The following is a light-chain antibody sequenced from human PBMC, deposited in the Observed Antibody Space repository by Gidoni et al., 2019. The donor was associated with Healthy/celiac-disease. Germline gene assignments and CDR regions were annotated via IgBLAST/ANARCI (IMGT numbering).Light chain of an antibody. CDR3: LQDYNYPRT. CDR1: QGIRDD. J-gene: IGKJ3*01. V-gene: IGKV1-6*01. CDR2: AAS. Sequence: AIQMTQSPSSLSASVGYRVTVTCRASQGIRDDLAWYQQKPGKAPKLLIYAASTLQSGVPSRFSGSGSGTDFTLTISSLQPEDFATYYCLQDYNYPRTFGPGTKVDIK.